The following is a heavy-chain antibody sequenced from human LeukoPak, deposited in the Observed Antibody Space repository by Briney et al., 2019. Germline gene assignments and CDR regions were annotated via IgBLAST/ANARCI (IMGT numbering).Heavy chain of an antibody. CDR3: ARHGGSLGYFDY. CDR1: GGSISTYY. CDR2: VYDSGTT. D-gene: IGHD3-16*01. V-gene: IGHV4-59*08. Sequence: SETLSLSCSLSGGSISTYYWSWIRQTPGKGLQWIGYVYDSGTTNYNPSLERRVTILSDASKNVLSLNVRSVTAADTAIYYCARHGGSLGYFDYWGQGTLVTVAS. J-gene: IGHJ4*02.